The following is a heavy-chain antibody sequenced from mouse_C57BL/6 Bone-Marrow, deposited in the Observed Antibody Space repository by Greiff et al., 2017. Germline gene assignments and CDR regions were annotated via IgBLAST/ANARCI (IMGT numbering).Heavy chain of an antibody. V-gene: IGHV1-75*01. CDR1: GYTFTDYY. D-gene: IGHD2-4*01. CDR2: IFPGSGST. Sequence: VQLQQSGPELVKPGASVKISCKASGYTFTDYYINWVKQRPGQGLEWIGWIFPGSGSTYYNEKFKGKATLTVDKSSSTAYMLLSSLTSEDSAVYFCATIYFEDYCAMDYWGQGTSVTVSS. J-gene: IGHJ4*01. CDR3: ATIYFEDYCAMDY.